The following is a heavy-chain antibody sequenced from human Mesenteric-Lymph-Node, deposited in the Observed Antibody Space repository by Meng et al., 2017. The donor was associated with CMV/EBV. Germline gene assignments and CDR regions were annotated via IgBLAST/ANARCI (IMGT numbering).Heavy chain of an antibody. J-gene: IGHJ4*02. CDR2: IYPGDSDT. CDR3: ARFRAAAGDY. Sequence: KISCKGTGYSFTSYWIGWVRLMPGRGLEWLGIIYPGDSDTRYSPSFQGQVTISADKSISTAYLQWFSLKASDTAVYYCARFRAAAGDYWGQGTLVTVSS. CDR1: GYSFTSYW. V-gene: IGHV5-51*01. D-gene: IGHD6-13*01.